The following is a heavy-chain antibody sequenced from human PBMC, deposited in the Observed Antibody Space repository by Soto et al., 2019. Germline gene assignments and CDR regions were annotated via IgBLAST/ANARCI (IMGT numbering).Heavy chain of an antibody. CDR3: ARHNGVPAANYYYYGMDV. J-gene: IGHJ6*02. D-gene: IGHD2-2*01. CDR1: GYSFTSYW. Sequence: PGESLKISCKGSGYSFTSYWISWVRQMPGKGLEWMGRIDPSDSYTNYSPSFQGHVTISADKSISTAYLQWSSLKASDTAMYYCARHNGVPAANYYYYGMDVWGQGTTVTVSS. CDR2: IDPSDSYT. V-gene: IGHV5-10-1*01.